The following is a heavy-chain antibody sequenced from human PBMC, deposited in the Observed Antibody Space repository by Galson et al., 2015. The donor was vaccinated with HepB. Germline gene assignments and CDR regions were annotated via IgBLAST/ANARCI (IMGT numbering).Heavy chain of an antibody. J-gene: IGHJ6*02. D-gene: IGHD6-13*01. Sequence: SCKASGYTFTNYGISRVRQAPGQGLEWMGWISTYTGNINYAEKLQDRVTMTTDTSTTTAYMELRSLGSDDTAMYYCARGGRSSSAWSMDAWGQGTTVIVSS. CDR3: ARGGRSSSAWSMDA. V-gene: IGHV1-18*04. CDR2: ISTYTGNI. CDR1: GYTFTNYG.